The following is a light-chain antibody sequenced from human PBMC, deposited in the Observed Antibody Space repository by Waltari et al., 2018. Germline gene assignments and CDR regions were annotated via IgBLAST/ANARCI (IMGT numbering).Light chain of an antibody. V-gene: IGLV3-10*01. CDR1: ALPKKY. CDR2: EDS. CDR3: YSTDSSGNHRV. J-gene: IGLJ3*02. Sequence: SYELTQPPSVSVSPGQTARITCSGDALPKKYAYWYQQKSGQAPVLVIYEDSKRPSGIPESFAGSSSGTMATWTISGAQVEDEADYYCYSTDSSGNHRVFGGGTKLTVL.